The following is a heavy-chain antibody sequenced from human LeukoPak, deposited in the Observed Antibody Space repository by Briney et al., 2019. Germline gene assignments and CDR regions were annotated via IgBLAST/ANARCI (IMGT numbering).Heavy chain of an antibody. J-gene: IGHJ5*02. CDR1: GASVSSGSHY. D-gene: IGHD6-19*01. CDR3: ARSFYSSGWYTPLRWFDT. CDR2: IYYRGTT. Sequence: SETLSLTCTVSGASVSSGSHYWNWIRQSPGRGLEWIGHIYYRGTTNYTPSLKSRVTISVDTSMNQSSLRLSSVTAADTAVYFCARSFYSSGWYTPLRWFDTWGQGTLVTVSS. V-gene: IGHV4-61*01.